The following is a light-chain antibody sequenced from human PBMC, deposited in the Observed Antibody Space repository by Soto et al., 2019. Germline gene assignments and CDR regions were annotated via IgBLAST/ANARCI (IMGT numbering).Light chain of an antibody. Sequence: DIPMTQSPSTLSASVGDRVTITCRASEPISTWLAWYQQKPGKAPKVLIYKASHLQSGVPSRFSGSGSGTEFTLTISGLQPDDFAIYFCQKYNSYSWTFGQGTRVEIK. J-gene: IGKJ1*01. CDR3: QKYNSYSWT. V-gene: IGKV1-5*03. CDR2: KAS. CDR1: EPISTW.